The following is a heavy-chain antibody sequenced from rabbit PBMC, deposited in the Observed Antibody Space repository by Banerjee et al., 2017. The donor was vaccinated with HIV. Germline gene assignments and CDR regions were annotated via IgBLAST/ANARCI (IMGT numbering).Heavy chain of an antibody. CDR3: ARAPYYSDGYVDYAYGTFNL. V-gene: IGHV1S45*01. J-gene: IGHJ4*01. Sequence: QEQLVESGGGLVKPGASLTLTCTASGFSFSSSYWISWVRQAPGKGLEWIAYIYAGTGSTWYASWAKGRFTISKPSSTTVTLQMTSLTAADTATYFCARAPYYSDGYVDYAYGTFNLWGQGTLVTVS. CDR2: IYAGTGST. CDR1: GFSFSSSYW. D-gene: IGHD6-1*01.